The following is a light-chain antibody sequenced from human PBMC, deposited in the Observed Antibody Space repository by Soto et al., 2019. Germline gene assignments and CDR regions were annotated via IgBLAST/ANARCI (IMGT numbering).Light chain of an antibody. CDR3: QQYDNWPLT. V-gene: IGKV3D-15*01. CDR2: GAS. CDR1: QSVDSN. Sequence: EIVMTQSPATLSVSPGERATVSCRASQSVDSNLAWYQQKPGQAPRLLIFGASTRATGIPARFSGSGSGTDFTLTISSLQSEDFGVYFCQQYDNWPLTFGGGTKVEIK. J-gene: IGKJ4*01.